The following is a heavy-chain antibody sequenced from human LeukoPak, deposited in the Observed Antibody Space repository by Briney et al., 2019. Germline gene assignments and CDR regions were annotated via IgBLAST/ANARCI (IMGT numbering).Heavy chain of an antibody. V-gene: IGHV3-30*18. CDR3: AKFVAAPYYDILAGLLGSSSGSAY. J-gene: IGHJ4*02. CDR2: ISYDGSNE. CDR1: GFTFSDYG. Sequence: GGSLRLSCAASGFTFSDYGMHWVRQAPGKGLEWVAVISYDGSNEYYADSVKGRFTISRDNSKKILYLQMNSLRAEDTAVYYCAKFVAAPYYDILAGLLGSSSGSAYWGQGTLVTVSS. D-gene: IGHD3-9*01.